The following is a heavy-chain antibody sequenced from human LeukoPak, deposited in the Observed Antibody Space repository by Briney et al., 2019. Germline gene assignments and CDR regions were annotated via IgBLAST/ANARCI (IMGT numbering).Heavy chain of an antibody. J-gene: IGHJ4*02. CDR1: GFTFSSYS. CDR3: ARLYSGSYYTGFDY. CDR2: ITSTGSSI. V-gene: IGHV3-48*04. D-gene: IGHD1-26*01. Sequence: PGGSLRLSCVASGFTFSSYSMNWVRQAPGKGLEWVSYITSTGSSIYYADSVKGRFTISRDNAKNSLYLQMNSLRAEDTAVYYCARLYSGSYYTGFDYWGQGTLVTVSS.